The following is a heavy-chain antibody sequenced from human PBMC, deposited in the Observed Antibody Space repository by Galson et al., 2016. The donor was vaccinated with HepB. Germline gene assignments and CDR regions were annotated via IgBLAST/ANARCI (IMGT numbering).Heavy chain of an antibody. D-gene: IGHD3-10*01. CDR1: GYTFSTYP. CDR2: IKTDDGNT. CDR3: ARDPWGVMVARDTWFDT. Sequence: SVKVSCKASGYTFSTYPIYWVRQAPGQSLEWMGWIKTDDGNTKYSQSFQGRVTFTRDTSASTVYMELSSLRSEDTAIYYCARDPWGVMVARDTWFDTWGQGTLVIVPS. J-gene: IGHJ5*02. V-gene: IGHV1-3*04.